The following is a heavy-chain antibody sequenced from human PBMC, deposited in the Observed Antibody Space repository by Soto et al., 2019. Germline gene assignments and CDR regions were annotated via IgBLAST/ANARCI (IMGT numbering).Heavy chain of an antibody. D-gene: IGHD6-6*01. CDR2: IIPIFGTA. Sequence: QVQLVQSGAEVKKPGSSVKVSCKASGGTFSSYAISWVRQAPGQGLEWMGGIIPIFGTANYAQKYQGRVTITADESTSTAYMDLSSLRSEYTAVYYCARSLWSYSSSSYHFDYWGQGTLVTVSS. CDR1: GGTFSSYA. CDR3: ARSLWSYSSSSYHFDY. J-gene: IGHJ4*02. V-gene: IGHV1-69*01.